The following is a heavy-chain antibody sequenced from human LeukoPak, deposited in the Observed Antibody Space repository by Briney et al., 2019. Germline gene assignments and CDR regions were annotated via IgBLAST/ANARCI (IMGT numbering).Heavy chain of an antibody. CDR3: ASGEEVVVVPAADYYYGMDV. Sequence: AVTVSCKASGCTFSSYTNSWMRQDHGPGLEWMGGIILILGTGNYAQKFQGRVTITADESTSTAYLELSSLRSEDTAVYYCASGEEVVVVPAADYYYGMDVWGQGTTVTVSS. CDR2: IILILGTG. J-gene: IGHJ6*02. V-gene: IGHV1-69*13. D-gene: IGHD2-2*01. CDR1: GCTFSSYT.